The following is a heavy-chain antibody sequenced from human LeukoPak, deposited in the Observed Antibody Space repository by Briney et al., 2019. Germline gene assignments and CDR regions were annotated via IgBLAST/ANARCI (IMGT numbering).Heavy chain of an antibody. CDR1: GFTFSSYA. J-gene: IGHJ4*02. CDR2: ISGSGGST. V-gene: IGHV3-23*01. Sequence: GGSLRLSCAASGFTFSSYAMSWVRQAPGKGLEWVSAISGSGGSTYYADSVKGRFTISRDNSKNTLYLQMNSLRAENTAVYYCAKYFSSSGYSASFDYWGQGTLVTVSS. D-gene: IGHD3-22*01. CDR3: AKYFSSSGYSASFDY.